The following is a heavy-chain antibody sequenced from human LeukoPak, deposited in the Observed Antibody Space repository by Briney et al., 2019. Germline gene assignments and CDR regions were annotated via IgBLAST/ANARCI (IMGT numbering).Heavy chain of an antibody. CDR1: GFTFSSYS. V-gene: IGHV3-48*04. CDR3: ATGAWFDP. Sequence: GGSLRLSCAASGFTFSSYSMNWVRQAPGKGLEWVSYISSSSTIYYADSVKGRFTISRDNAKNSLYLQMNSLRAEDTAVYYCATGAWFDPWGQGTLVTVSS. J-gene: IGHJ5*02. CDR2: ISSSSTI.